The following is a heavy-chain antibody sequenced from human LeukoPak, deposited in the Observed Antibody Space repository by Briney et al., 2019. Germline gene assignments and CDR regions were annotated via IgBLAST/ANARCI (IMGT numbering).Heavy chain of an antibody. V-gene: IGHV3-23*01. Sequence: GGSLRLSCAASGFSFSSYAMSWVRQAPGKGLEWVSAISGSGGSTYYADSVQGRFTISSDNSKNTLYLQMNSLRAEDTAVYYCAKDTLYGDYVDYWGQGTLVTVSS. CDR3: AKDTLYGDYVDY. CDR1: GFSFSSYA. CDR2: ISGSGGST. J-gene: IGHJ4*02. D-gene: IGHD4-17*01.